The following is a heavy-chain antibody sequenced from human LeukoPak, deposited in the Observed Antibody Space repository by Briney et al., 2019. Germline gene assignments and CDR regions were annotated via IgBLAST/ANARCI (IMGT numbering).Heavy chain of an antibody. J-gene: IGHJ3*02. CDR3: ATSTKYSSSWGAFDI. D-gene: IGHD6-13*01. CDR2: MNPKSGDT. CDR1: GYTFTAFY. V-gene: IGHV1-2*02. Sequence: ASVKVSCKASGYTFTAFYMNWVRQAPGQGLEWMGWMNPKSGDTNYAQKFQGRVTMTRDTSISTAYMEVSSLRSDDTAVYYCATSTKYSSSWGAFDIWGQGTLVTVSS.